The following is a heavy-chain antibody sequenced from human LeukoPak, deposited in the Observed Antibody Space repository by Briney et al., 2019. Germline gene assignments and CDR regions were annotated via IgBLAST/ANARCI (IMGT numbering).Heavy chain of an antibody. V-gene: IGHV3-21*01. CDR1: GFTFSSYS. D-gene: IGHD4-23*01. Sequence: GGSLRLSCAASGFTFSSYSVNWVRQAPGKGLEWVSSISSSSSYIYYADSVKGRFTISRDNAKNSLYLQMHSLSAEDTAVYYCARVEGGRWYGYWGQGTLVTVSS. CDR2: ISSSSSYI. J-gene: IGHJ4*02. CDR3: ARVEGGRWYGY.